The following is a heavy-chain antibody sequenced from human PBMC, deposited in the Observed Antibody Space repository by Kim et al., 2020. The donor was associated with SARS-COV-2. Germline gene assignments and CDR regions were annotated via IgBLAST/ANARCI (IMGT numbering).Heavy chain of an antibody. V-gene: IGHV3-7*01. CDR2: SEK. CDR3: AGGGGYLFDY. Sequence: SEKNDVDSVRGRFTISRDNCKNSLYLQRNSLRAEDTAVDYCAGGGGYLFDYWGQGTLVTVSS. D-gene: IGHD3-22*01. J-gene: IGHJ4*02.